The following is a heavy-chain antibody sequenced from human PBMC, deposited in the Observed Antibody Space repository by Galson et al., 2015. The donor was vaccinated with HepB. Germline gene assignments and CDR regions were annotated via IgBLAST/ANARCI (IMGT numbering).Heavy chain of an antibody. D-gene: IGHD2-21*02. CDR2: INPSGGST. CDR3: ARDGRPSHIVVVTAISYGMDV. CDR1: GYTFTSYY. V-gene: IGHV1-46*04. Sequence: QSGAEVKKPGASVKVSCKASGYTFTSYYMHWVRQAPGQGLEWMGIINPSGGSTSYAQKLQGRVTMTRDTSTSTVYMELSSLRSEDTAVYYCARDGRPSHIVVVTAISYGMDVWGQGTTVTVSS. J-gene: IGHJ6*02.